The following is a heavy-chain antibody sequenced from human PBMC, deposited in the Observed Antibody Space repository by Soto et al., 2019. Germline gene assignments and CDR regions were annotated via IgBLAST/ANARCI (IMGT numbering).Heavy chain of an antibody. J-gene: IGHJ6*03. CDR2: IGGSGAYT. Sequence: LSESGGGLVQPGGSLRLSCVASGLSFPNYAMNWVRQAPGKGLEWVSGIGGSGAYTYYADSVKGRFTISRDNSKNTVYLQMNSLRGEDTAVYYCAKGSSSTQFLNYYFYHMDVWGKGTTVSVSS. CDR3: AKGSSSTQFLNYYFYHMDV. CDR1: GLSFPNYA. V-gene: IGHV3-23*01. D-gene: IGHD2-2*01.